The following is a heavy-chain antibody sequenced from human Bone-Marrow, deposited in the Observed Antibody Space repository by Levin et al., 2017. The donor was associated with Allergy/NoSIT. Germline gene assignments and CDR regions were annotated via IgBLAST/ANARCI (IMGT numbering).Heavy chain of an antibody. J-gene: IGHJ1*01. V-gene: IGHV3-23*01. CDR2: ISGSGGST. CDR1: GFTFSSYA. Sequence: GGSLRLSCAASGFTFSSYAMSWVRQAPGKGLEWVSAISGSGGSTYYADSVKGRFTISRDNSKNTLYLQMNSLRAEDTAVYYCAKAQVYYDSSGYLSSYFQHWGQGTLVTVSS. D-gene: IGHD3-22*01. CDR3: AKAQVYYDSSGYLSSYFQH.